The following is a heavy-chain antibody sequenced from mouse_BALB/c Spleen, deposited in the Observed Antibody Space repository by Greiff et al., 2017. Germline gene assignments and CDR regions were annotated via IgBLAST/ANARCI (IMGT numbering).Heavy chain of an antibody. CDR1: GYTFTSYT. Sequence: QVQLKQSAAELARPGASVKMSCKASGYTFTSYTMHWVKQRPGQGLEWIGYINPSSGYTEYNQKFKDKTTLTADKSSSTAYMQLSSLTSEDSAVYYCAREGTWSYRPERAMDDWGQGTSVTVSS. CDR3: AREGTWSYRPERAMDD. J-gene: IGHJ4*01. V-gene: IGHV1-4*02. D-gene: IGHD2-14*01. CDR2: INPSSGYT.